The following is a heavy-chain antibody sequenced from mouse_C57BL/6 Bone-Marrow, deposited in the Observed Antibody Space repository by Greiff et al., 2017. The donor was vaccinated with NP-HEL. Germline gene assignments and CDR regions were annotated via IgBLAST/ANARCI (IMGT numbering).Heavy chain of an antibody. D-gene: IGHD2-12*01. CDR1: GYNFTSYW. J-gene: IGHJ1*03. V-gene: IGHV1-55*01. CDR3: AKRYVT. Sequence: QVQLQQPGAELVKPGASVKMSCKASGYNFTSYWITWVKQRTGQGLEWIGDIYPGSGGTKYTEKFQSKATLTVDTSSSTAYMRLSSLTSADSSVYFCAKRYVTWGTGTTVTVSS. CDR2: IYPGSGGT.